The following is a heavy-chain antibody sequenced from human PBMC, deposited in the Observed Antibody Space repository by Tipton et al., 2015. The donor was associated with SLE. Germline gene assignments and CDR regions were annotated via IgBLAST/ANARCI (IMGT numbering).Heavy chain of an antibody. V-gene: IGHV4-39*01. J-gene: IGHJ4*02. CDR1: GDSISRRSYY. Sequence: TLSLTCNVSGDSISRRSYYWGWIRQPPGKGLEWIGTIYYSGSTYYNPSLKSRVTISVDTSKNQFSLKLNSVTAADTAVYYCARRGYGVYFFDYWGQGTLVTVSS. D-gene: IGHD4-17*01. CDR3: ARRGYGVYFFDY. CDR2: IYYSGST.